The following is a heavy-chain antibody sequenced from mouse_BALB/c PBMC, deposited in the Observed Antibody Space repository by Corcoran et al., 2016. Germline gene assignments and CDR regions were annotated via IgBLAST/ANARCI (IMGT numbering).Heavy chain of an antibody. V-gene: IGHV14-3*02. J-gene: IGHJ4*01. D-gene: IGHD2-1*01. CDR2: IDPANGNT. CDR3: ARPPYGNYDAMDY. CDR1: GFNIKDTY. Sequence: EVQLQQSGAELVKPRASVKLSCTASGFNIKDTYMHWVKQRPEQGLEWIGRIDPANGNTKYDPKFQGKATITADTSSNTAYLQLSSLTSEDTAVYYCARPPYGNYDAMDYWGQGTSVTVSS.